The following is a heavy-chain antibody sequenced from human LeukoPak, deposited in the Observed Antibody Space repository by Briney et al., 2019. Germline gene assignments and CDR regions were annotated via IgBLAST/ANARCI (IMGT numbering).Heavy chain of an antibody. J-gene: IGHJ4*02. CDR1: GFTFSSYG. CDR2: ISYDGSNK. CDR3: AKGADYGGNSAFDY. D-gene: IGHD4-17*01. V-gene: IGHV3-30*18. Sequence: PGGSLRLSCAASGFTFSSYGMHWVRQAPGKGLEWVAVISYDGSNKYYADSVKGRFTISRDNSKNTLYLQMNSLRAEDTAMYYCAKGADYGGNSAFDYWGQGTLVTVSS.